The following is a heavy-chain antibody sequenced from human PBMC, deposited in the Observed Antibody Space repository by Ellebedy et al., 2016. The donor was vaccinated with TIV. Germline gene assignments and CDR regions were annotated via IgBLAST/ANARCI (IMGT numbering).Heavy chain of an antibody. V-gene: IGHV1-18*04. CDR1: GYTFTGYG. Sequence: ASVKVSCKASGYTFTGYGINWVRQAPGQGLEWMGWISAYNGNTNYVQRFQGRVTMTTDTSTSTAYMELRSLRSDDTAVYYCARGGDVLTGYENWFDPWGQGTLVTVSS. D-gene: IGHD3-9*01. CDR2: ISAYNGNT. J-gene: IGHJ5*02. CDR3: ARGGDVLTGYENWFDP.